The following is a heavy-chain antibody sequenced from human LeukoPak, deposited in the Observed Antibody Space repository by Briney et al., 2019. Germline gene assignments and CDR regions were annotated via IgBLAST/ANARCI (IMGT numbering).Heavy chain of an antibody. CDR1: GFTFSGYT. Sequence: GGSLGLSCAASGFTFSGYTMNWVRQAPGKGLEWVSSIGGSSSFVFYADSVKGRFTISRDNAKNSLYLQMNSLRAEDTAMYYCARVQGENRDSWGQGTLITVSS. D-gene: IGHD3-16*01. J-gene: IGHJ4*02. CDR2: IGGSSSFV. CDR3: ARVQGENRDS. V-gene: IGHV3-21*01.